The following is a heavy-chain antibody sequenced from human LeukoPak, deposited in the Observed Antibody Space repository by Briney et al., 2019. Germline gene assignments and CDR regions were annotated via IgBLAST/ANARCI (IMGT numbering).Heavy chain of an antibody. V-gene: IGHV3-48*01. D-gene: IGHD2-2*01. CDR3: AKGATSCSSTSCPDAFDI. CDR1: GFTFSTHD. Sequence: GGSLRLSCAASGFTFSTHDLNWVRQAPGKGLEWVAFISRRSSTIYYGDSVKGRFTISRDNSKNTLYLQMNSLRAEDTAVYYCAKGATSCSSTSCPDAFDIWGQGTMVTVSS. J-gene: IGHJ3*02. CDR2: ISRRSSTI.